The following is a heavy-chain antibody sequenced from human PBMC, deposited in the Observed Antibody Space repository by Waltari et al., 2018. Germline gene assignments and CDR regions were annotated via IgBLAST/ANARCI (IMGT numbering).Heavy chain of an antibody. V-gene: IGHV1-3*01. J-gene: IGHJ4*02. Sequence: QVQLVQSGSEVKKPGASVKVSCKDSGYTFTSYAMPWVLQAPGERLEWMGWINAGNGNTKYSQKFQGRVTITRDTSASTAYMELSSLRSEDTAVYYCARMGIQLWFLGWGQGTLVTVSS. CDR2: INAGNGNT. CDR3: ARMGIQLWFLG. CDR1: GYTFTSYA. D-gene: IGHD5-18*01.